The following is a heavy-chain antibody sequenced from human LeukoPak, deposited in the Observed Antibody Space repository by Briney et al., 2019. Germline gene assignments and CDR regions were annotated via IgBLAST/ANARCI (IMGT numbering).Heavy chain of an antibody. CDR2: LYSGGTA. D-gene: IGHD4-4*01. CDR1: GFTFSNYA. Sequence: PGGSLRLSCAASGFTFSNYAMSWVRQAPGKGLEWISILYSGGTAFYADSVKGRFTISRDNSKNTLYLQMNSLRADDTAMYYCARGRQCDYWGQGTLVTVSS. V-gene: IGHV3-53*01. J-gene: IGHJ4*02. CDR3: ARGRQCDY.